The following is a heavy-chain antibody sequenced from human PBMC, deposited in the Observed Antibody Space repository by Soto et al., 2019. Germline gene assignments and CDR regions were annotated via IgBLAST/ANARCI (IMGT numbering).Heavy chain of an antibody. CDR3: AGEVASGY. CDR2: IQREGGTK. CDR1: GFTVSSYG. D-gene: IGHD2-21*01. V-gene: IGHV3-30*03. Sequence: QVQLVESGGGVVQPGRSLRLSCAASGFTVSSYGMHWVRQAPGKGLEWVAVIQREGGTKYYADSEKGRFTISRDNSRNTLSVEMNTLRGDDMAVYYCAGEVASGYGGKGTLVTVSS. J-gene: IGHJ4*02.